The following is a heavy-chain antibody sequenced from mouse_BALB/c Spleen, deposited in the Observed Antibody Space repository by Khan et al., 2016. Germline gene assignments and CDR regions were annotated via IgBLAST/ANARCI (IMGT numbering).Heavy chain of an antibody. CDR3: ANMFIHVMDD. Sequence: QIQLVQSGPELKKPGETVKISCKASGYTFTDYSMHWVKQAPGKGLKWMGWINTETGVPTYADAFKGRFAFSLETSASTSDLQINKLKKEDTAKYFCANMFIHVMDDWGQGTSVTVSS. D-gene: IGHD1-2*01. CDR1: GYTFTDYS. J-gene: IGHJ4*01. CDR2: INTETGVP. V-gene: IGHV9-2-1*01.